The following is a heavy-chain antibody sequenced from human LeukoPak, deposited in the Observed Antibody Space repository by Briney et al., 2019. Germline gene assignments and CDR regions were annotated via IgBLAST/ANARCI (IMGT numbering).Heavy chain of an antibody. CDR2: ISYSGST. D-gene: IGHD2-21*01. V-gene: IGHV4-59*01. CDR1: GGSISSIY. Sequence: SETLSLTCTVSGGSISSIYWSWIRQPPGKGLEWIGYISYSGSTSYNPSLKCRVTISVDMSKNQLSLKLSSVTAADTAVYYCARGPGSDSSFDYWGQGTLVTVSS. J-gene: IGHJ4*02. CDR3: ARGPGSDSSFDY.